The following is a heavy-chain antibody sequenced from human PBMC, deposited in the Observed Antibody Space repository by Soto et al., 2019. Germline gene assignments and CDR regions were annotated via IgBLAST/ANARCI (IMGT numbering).Heavy chain of an antibody. V-gene: IGHV2-5*02. J-gene: IGHJ6*02. D-gene: IGHD2-15*01. Sequence: QITLKESGPALVKPTQTLTLTCSFSGFSLSTSEVGVAWIRQPPGKALEWLALIYWDEDKRYSPSLKSRLTITHDTSTSEVVLTMTSVDPVDTGTYYCAHKGGRGAGMDVWGQGTMVTVSS. CDR3: AHKGGRGAGMDV. CDR1: GFSLSTSEVG. CDR2: IYWDEDK.